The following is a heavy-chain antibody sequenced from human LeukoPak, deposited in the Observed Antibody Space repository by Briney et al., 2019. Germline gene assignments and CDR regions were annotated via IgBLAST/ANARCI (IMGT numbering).Heavy chain of an antibody. CDR3: ARGGYGTSWSHFDY. CDR2: ISRTSDYI. D-gene: IGHD6-13*01. CDR1: GFTFSSYS. J-gene: IGHJ4*02. V-gene: IGHV3-21*01. Sequence: GGSLRLSCAASGFTFSSYSMNWVRQAPGKGLEWVSSISRTSDYIYYADSLKGRFTISRDNAKNSLYLQMNSLSAEDTAMYYCARGGYGTSWSHFDYWGQGALVTVSS.